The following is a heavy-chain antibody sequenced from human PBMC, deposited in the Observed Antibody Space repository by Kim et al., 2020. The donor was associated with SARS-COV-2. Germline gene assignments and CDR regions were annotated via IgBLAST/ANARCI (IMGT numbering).Heavy chain of an antibody. J-gene: IGHJ6*02. V-gene: IGHV4-39*01. CDR2: IYYSGST. D-gene: IGHD5-12*01. CDR1: GGSISSSSYY. Sequence: SETLSLTCTVSGGSISSSSYYWGWIRQPPGKGLEWIGSIYYSGSTYYNPSLKSRVTISVDTSKNQFSLKLSSVTAADTAVYYCARLGVDAAYYYYGMDVWGQGTTVTVSS. CDR3: ARLGVDAAYYYYGMDV.